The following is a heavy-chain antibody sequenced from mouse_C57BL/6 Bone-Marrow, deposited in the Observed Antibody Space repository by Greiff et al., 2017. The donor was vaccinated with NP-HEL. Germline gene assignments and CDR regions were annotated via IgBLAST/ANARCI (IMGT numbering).Heavy chain of an antibody. Sequence: VQLKESGPELVKPGASVKISCKASGYAFSSSWMNWVKQRPGKGLEWIGRIYPGDGDTNYNGKFKGKATLTADKSSSTAYMQLSSLTSEDSAVYFCAPIYYCGSSPYWYFDVWGKGTTVTVSA. CDR2: IYPGDGDT. V-gene: IGHV1-82*01. CDR1: GYAFSSSW. CDR3: APIYYCGSSPYWYFDV. J-gene: IGHJ1*03. D-gene: IGHD1-1*01.